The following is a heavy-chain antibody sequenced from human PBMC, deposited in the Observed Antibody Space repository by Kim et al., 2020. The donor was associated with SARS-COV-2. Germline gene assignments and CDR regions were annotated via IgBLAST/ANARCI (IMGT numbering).Heavy chain of an antibody. CDR1: GGSFSGYY. D-gene: IGHD3-3*01. CDR2: INHSGST. Sequence: SETLSLTCAVYGGSFSGYYWSWIRQPPGKGLEWIGEINHSGSTNYNPSLKSRVTISVDTSKNQFSLKLSSVTAADTAVYYCARGLVYDFWSGRPSNFDYWGQGTLVTVSS. J-gene: IGHJ4*02. CDR3: ARGLVYDFWSGRPSNFDY. V-gene: IGHV4-34*01.